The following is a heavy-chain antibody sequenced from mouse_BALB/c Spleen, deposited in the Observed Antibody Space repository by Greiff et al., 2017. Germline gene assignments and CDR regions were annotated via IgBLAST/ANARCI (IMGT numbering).Heavy chain of an antibody. CDR1: GYTFTSYW. D-gene: IGHD3-3*01. V-gene: IGHV1-87*01. J-gene: IGHJ4*01. CDR2: IYPGDGDT. CDR3: ARGGRGAMDY. Sequence: VQLQQSGAELARPGASVKLSCKASGYTFTSYWMQWVKQRPGQGLEWIGAIYPGDGDTRYTQKFKGKATLTADKSSSTAYMQLSSLASEDSAVYYCARGGRGAMDYWGQGTSVTVSS.